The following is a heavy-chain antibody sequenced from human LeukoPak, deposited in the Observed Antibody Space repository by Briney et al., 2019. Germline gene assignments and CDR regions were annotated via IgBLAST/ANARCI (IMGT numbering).Heavy chain of an antibody. CDR1: GYTFTSYG. CDR3: ARDPEDAFDI. CDR2: ISAYNGNT. V-gene: IGHV1-18*01. Sequence: ASVKVSCKASGYTFTSYGISWVRQAPGQGLEWMGWISAYNGNTNYAQKFQGRVTMTRDTSISTAYMELSRLRSDDTAVYYCARDPEDAFDIWGQGTMVTVSS. J-gene: IGHJ3*02.